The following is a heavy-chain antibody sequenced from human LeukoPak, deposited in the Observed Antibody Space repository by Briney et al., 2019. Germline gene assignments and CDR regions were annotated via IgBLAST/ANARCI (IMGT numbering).Heavy chain of an antibody. J-gene: IGHJ4*02. CDR2: VSDRGGA. CDR1: GVSLSDSY. V-gene: IGHV4-59*12. D-gene: IGHD6-6*01. CDR3: ATNALLVPSTFDS. Sequence: SETLSLTCSVSGVSLSDSYWSWIRQSPGKAMEWIGYVSDRGGASYNPSLKGRVTIPPDTSKNQFSLKLNSVTAADTAVYYCATNALLVPSTFDSWGRGTLVTVSS.